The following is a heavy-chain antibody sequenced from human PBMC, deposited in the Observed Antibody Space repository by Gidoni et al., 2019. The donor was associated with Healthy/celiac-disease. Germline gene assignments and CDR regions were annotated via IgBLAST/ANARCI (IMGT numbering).Heavy chain of an antibody. CDR3: TRESIQLWLEGAFDY. CDR2: IRSKAYGGTT. CDR1: GFTFGDYA. J-gene: IGHJ4*02. Sequence: EVQLVESGGGLVQPGRSLRLSCTASGFTFGDYAMGWVRQAPGKGLEWVGFIRSKAYGGTTEYAASVKGRFTISRDDSKSIAYLQMNSLKTEDTAVYYCTRESIQLWLEGAFDYWGQGTLVTVSS. V-gene: IGHV3-49*04. D-gene: IGHD5-18*01.